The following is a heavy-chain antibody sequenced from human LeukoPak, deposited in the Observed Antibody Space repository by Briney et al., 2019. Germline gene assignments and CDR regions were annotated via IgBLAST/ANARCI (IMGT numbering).Heavy chain of an antibody. CDR2: VSGSGCRK. CDR1: GFPFSAFA. CDR3: AKGGASATDAPHGDVVASSLDGFDI. Sequence: GGSLRLSCVASGFPFSAFAMRWVRQPPGGGLEWVSTVSGSGCRKLHLDSAKGRITISRDNSKKTVYLQMNPLKSEDTAVYYCAKGGASATDAPHGDVVASSLDGFDIWGQGTMVTVSS. V-gene: IGHV3-23*01. J-gene: IGHJ3*02. D-gene: IGHD5-12*01.